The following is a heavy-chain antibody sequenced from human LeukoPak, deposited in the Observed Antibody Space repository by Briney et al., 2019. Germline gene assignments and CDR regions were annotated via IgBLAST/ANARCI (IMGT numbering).Heavy chain of an antibody. V-gene: IGHV3-7*01. CDR3: ARVSWSGSYFDY. J-gene: IGHJ4*02. D-gene: IGHD1-26*01. Sequence: GGSLRLSCATSGFTFSSYWMSWVRQAPGKGLEWVANIKEGESAKYYVDSVTGRFTISRDNAKNSLYLQMNSLRAEDTAVYYCARVSWSGSYFDYWGQGTLVTVSS. CDR2: IKEGESAK. CDR1: GFTFSSYW.